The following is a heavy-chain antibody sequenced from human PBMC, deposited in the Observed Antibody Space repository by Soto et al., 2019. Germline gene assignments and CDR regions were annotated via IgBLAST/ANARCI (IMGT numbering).Heavy chain of an antibody. J-gene: IGHJ5*01. Sequence: QLQLQESGSGLVKPSQTLSLTCAVSGGSISGTGSSWSWIRQPPGGGLVWVGYIYRSGTTLYYPSLKTRLTMSVDTSKNQFSLTLNSVTAADTAVYYCAGAQFYSGSGNFNNLMFDSWGQGTQVTVSS. CDR3: AGAQFYSGSGNFNNLMFDS. D-gene: IGHD3-10*01. V-gene: IGHV4-30-2*01. CDR1: GGSISGTGSS. CDR2: IYRSGTT.